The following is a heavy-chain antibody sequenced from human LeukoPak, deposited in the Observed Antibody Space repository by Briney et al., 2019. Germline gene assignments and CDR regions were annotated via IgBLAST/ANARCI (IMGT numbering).Heavy chain of an antibody. D-gene: IGHD6-6*01. CDR2: IYTSGST. CDR1: GDSISSYY. V-gene: IGHV4-4*07. J-gene: IGHJ5*02. CDR3: ARLEYSSSRSWFDP. Sequence: PSETLSLTCTVSGDSISSYYWSWIRQPAGKGLEWIGRIYTSGSTTYNPSLKSRVTMSVDTSKNQFSLKLSSVTAADTAVYYCARLEYSSSRSWFDPWGQGTLVTVSS.